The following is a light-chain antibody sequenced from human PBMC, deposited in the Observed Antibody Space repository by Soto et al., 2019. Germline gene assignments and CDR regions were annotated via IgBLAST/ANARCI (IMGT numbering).Light chain of an antibody. Sequence: EIVMTQSPATLSVSPWERATLSCRASQSVSSNLAWYQQKPGQAPRLVIFGASSRATGIPDRFSGSGSGTDFTLTISRLEPEDFAVYYCHQYGSSPWTFGQGTKVDIK. J-gene: IGKJ1*01. CDR1: QSVSSN. V-gene: IGKV3-20*01. CDR2: GAS. CDR3: HQYGSSPWT.